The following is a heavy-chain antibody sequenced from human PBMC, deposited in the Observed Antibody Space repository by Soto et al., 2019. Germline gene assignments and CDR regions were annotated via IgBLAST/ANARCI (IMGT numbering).Heavy chain of an antibody. CDR2: VYYSGDT. Sequence: QLQLQESGPGLVKPSETLSLTCTVSGVSISSNSYYWGWIRQTPGKGLEWIGSVYYSGDTYYNPSIKSRVTMSVDASKNHSSLKLISVTAADTALYYCARRALDTGSWDFDYWGQGTLVTVSS. V-gene: IGHV4-39*02. D-gene: IGHD6-13*01. CDR3: ARRALDTGSWDFDY. J-gene: IGHJ4*02. CDR1: GVSISSNSYY.